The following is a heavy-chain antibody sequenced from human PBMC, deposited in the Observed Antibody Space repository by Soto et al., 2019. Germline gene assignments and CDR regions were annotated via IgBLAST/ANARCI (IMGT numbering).Heavy chain of an antibody. Sequence: EVHLLESGGGLVQPGGSLRLSCAGSGFTFINYAMNWVRQAPGKGLEWVSSISGGGDAAFFPDSVRGRFTISRDNSQNTVTLQMNSLGVDDTAVYNCARKILGSTSRPTYWYFDLWGRGTLLTVSS. CDR1: GFTFINYA. D-gene: IGHD2-2*01. V-gene: IGHV3-23*01. CDR3: ARKILGSTSRPTYWYFDL. CDR2: ISGGGDAA. J-gene: IGHJ2*01.